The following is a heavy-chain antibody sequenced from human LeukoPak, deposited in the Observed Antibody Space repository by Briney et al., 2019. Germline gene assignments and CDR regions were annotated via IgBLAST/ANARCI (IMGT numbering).Heavy chain of an antibody. CDR2: IGGSGATT. Sequence: GGSLRLSCEASGFAFANQGMIWVRQVQGKGLDWVSAIGGSGATTYYADSVKGRFTISRDNSKNTMYLRMNSLRADDTAVYYCAKLEGSWTDHWGQGILVNVFS. CDR1: GFAFANQG. V-gene: IGHV3-23*01. CDR3: AKLEGSWTDH. D-gene: IGHD3/OR15-3a*01. J-gene: IGHJ4*02.